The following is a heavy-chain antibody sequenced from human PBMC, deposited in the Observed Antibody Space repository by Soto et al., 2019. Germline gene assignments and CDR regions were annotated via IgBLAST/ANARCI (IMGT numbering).Heavy chain of an antibody. CDR3: ARNASGQYFDF. CDR2: IYNSVST. J-gene: IGHJ4*02. CDR1: NSSVNSRYY. D-gene: IGHD1-26*01. Sequence: SETLSLTCNVSNSSVNSRYYWGWIRQSPGKGLQWIASIYNSVSTHYNPSFKSRATISVDTSKNQFSLRLTSVAAADTAVYYCARNASGQYFDFWGQGTLVTAPQ. V-gene: IGHV4-38-2*02.